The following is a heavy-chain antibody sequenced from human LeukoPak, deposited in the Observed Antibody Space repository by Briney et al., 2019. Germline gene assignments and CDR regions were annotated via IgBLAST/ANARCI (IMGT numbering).Heavy chain of an antibody. CDR1: GFTFSSYD. Sequence: GSLRLSCAASGFTFSSYDMHWVRQATGKGLEWVSAIGTAGDTYYPGSVKGRFTISRENAKNSLYLQMNSLRAGDTAVYYCARASASYYYDSSGPWLDYWGQGTLVTVSS. D-gene: IGHD3-22*01. CDR2: IGTAGDT. CDR3: ARASASYYYDSSGPWLDY. J-gene: IGHJ4*02. V-gene: IGHV3-13*01.